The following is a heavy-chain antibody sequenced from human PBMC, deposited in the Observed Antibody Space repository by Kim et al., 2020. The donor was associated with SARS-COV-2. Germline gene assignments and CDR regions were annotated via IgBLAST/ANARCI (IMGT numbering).Heavy chain of an antibody. CDR3: ARDTAYYDILTGYYLTPSPTWYYYGMDV. J-gene: IGHJ6*02. Sequence: GGSLRLSCAASGFTFSSYAMHWVRQAPGKGLEWVAVISYDGSNKYYADSVKGRFTISRDNSKNTLYLQMNSLRAEDTAVYYCARDTAYYDILTGYYLTPSPTWYYYGMDVWGAGDPLTVSS. D-gene: IGHD3-9*01. CDR2: ISYDGSNK. V-gene: IGHV3-30*04. CDR1: GFTFSSYA.